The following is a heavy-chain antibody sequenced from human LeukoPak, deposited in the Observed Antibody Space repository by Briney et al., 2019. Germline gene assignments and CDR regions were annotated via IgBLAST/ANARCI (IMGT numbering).Heavy chain of an antibody. J-gene: IGHJ4*02. V-gene: IGHV3-13*01. CDR1: GFTLSNFG. CDR2: IDLAGAT. CDR3: ARILTRDGYNYFGY. D-gene: IGHD5-24*01. Sequence: GGSLRLSCAASGFTLSNFGMHWVRQPTGKGLEWVSAIDLAGATYYPGSMKGRFTISRDNAKNSVYLQMNNLRAGDTAVYYCARILTRDGYNYFGYWGQGTLVTVSS.